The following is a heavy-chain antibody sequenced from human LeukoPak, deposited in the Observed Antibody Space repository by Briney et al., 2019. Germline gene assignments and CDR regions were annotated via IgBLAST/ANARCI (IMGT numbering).Heavy chain of an antibody. V-gene: IGHV4-38-2*02. CDR1: GYSISSGYY. D-gene: IGHD6-19*01. CDR2: IYHSGST. Sequence: SETLSLTCTVSGYSISSGYYWGWIRQPPGKGLEWIGSIYHSGSTYYNPSLKSRVTISVDTSKNQFSLKLSSVTAADTAVYYCAREATVAGKFYDYWGQGTLVTVS. J-gene: IGHJ4*02. CDR3: AREATVAGKFYDY.